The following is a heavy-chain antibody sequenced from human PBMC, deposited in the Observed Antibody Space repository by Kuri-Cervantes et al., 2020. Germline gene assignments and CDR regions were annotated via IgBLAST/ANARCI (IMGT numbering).Heavy chain of an antibody. Sequence: GESLKISCAASGFTFSSYAVHWVRQAPGKGLEWVAVIWYDGSNKYYADSVKGRFTISRDNSKNTLYLQMNSLRAEDTAVYYCARDRGSGYYYSIDDWGQGTLVTVSS. J-gene: IGHJ4*02. CDR1: GFTFSSYA. V-gene: IGHV3-33*08. CDR3: ARDRGSGYYYSIDD. CDR2: IWYDGSNK. D-gene: IGHD3-22*01.